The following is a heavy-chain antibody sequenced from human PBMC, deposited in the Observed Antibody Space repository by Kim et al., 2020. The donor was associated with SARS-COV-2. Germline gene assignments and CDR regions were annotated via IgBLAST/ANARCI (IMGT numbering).Heavy chain of an antibody. CDR1: GYSFTSYW. D-gene: IGHD3-22*01. CDR2: IYPGDSDT. V-gene: IGHV5-51*01. CDR3: ARHPPPRLVRSSGYPYYYYGMDV. J-gene: IGHJ6*02. Sequence: GESLKISCKGSGYSFTSYWIGWVRQMPGKGLEWMGIIYPGDSDTRYSPSFQGQVTISADKSISTAYLQWSSLKASDTAMYYCARHPPPRLVRSSGYPYYYYGMDVWGQGTTVTVSS.